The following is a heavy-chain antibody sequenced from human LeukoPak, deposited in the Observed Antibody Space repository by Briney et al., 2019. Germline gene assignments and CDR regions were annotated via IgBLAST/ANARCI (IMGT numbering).Heavy chain of an antibody. CDR2: MNPNSGNT. J-gene: IGHJ5*02. D-gene: IGHD6-13*01. CDR1: GYTFTSYD. CDR3: ARSLPGIAAAGPS. Sequence: GASVRVSCKASGYTFTSYDINWVRQATGQGLEWMGWMNPNSGNTGYAQKFQGRVTMTRNTSISTAYMELSSLRSEDTAVYYCARSLPGIAAAGPSWGQGTLVTVSS. V-gene: IGHV1-8*01.